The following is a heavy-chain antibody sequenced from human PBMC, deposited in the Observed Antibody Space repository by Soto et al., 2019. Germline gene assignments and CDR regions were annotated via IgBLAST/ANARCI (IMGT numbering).Heavy chain of an antibody. J-gene: IGHJ3*02. CDR2: ITWNSGSR. Sequence: EVQLVESGGGLVQPGRSLRLSCAASGFTFDDYVMHWVRQAPGKGPEWVSGITWNSGSRGYAESVKGRFTISRENAKNSLNLQMNSMRTEDADLDYCAKNKGNLEILKHTVATFWGPFQIWGQGPMFTVSS. V-gene: IGHV3-9*01. D-gene: IGHD5-12*01. CDR1: GFTFDDYV. CDR3: AKNKGNLEILKHTVATFWGPFQI.